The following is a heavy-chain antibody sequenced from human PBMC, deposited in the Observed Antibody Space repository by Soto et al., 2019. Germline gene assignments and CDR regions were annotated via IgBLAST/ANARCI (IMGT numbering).Heavy chain of an antibody. CDR3: ARPQKYSNGYYYFDY. Sequence: QVQLQQWGAGLLKPSETLSLTCAVYGGSFSGYYWSWIRQPPGKGLEWIGEINDSGRTNYNPTRRSRVTIPVDPSKPQFSLKLSAVTAADTGAYYCARPQKYSNGYYYFDYWGQGTLVTVSS. CDR1: GGSFSGYY. D-gene: IGHD5-18*01. J-gene: IGHJ4*02. V-gene: IGHV4-34*01. CDR2: INDSGRT.